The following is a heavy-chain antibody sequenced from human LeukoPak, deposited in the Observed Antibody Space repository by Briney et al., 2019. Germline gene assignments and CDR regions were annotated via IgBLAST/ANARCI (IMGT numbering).Heavy chain of an antibody. CDR3: ASSKNYYDTSGLDY. Sequence: ASVKVSCKASGYTFTSYGISWVRQAPGQGLEWMGWISAYNGNTNYAQKLQGRVTMTTDTSASTAYMELRSLGSDDTAVYYCASSKNYYDTSGLDYWGQETLVTVSS. CDR1: GYTFTSYG. V-gene: IGHV1-18*01. CDR2: ISAYNGNT. D-gene: IGHD3-22*01. J-gene: IGHJ4*02.